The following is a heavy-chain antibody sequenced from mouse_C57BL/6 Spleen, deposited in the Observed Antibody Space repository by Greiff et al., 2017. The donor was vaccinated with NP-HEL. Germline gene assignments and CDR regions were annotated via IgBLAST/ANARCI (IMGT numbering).Heavy chain of an antibody. J-gene: IGHJ4*01. CDR3: ARDHGHYYYAMDY. D-gene: IGHD1-1*02. V-gene: IGHV1-18*01. Sequence: EVKLMESGPELVKPGASVKIPCKASGYTFTDYNMDWVKQSHGKSLEWIGDINPNNGGTIYNQKFKGKATLTVDKSSSTAYMELRSLTSEDTAVYYCARDHGHYYYAMDYWGQGTSVTVSS. CDR2: INPNNGGT. CDR1: GYTFTDYN.